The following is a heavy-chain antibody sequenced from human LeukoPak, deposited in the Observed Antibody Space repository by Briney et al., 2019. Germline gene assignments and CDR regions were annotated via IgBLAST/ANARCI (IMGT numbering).Heavy chain of an antibody. D-gene: IGHD1-26*01. CDR3: ASTLYSGSYYLTQLDY. V-gene: IGHV4-4*07. CDR1: GGSISSYY. Sequence: PSETLSLTCTVSGGSISSYYWSWLRQPAGKGLEWIGRIYTSGSTNYNPSLKSRVTMSVDTSKNQFSLKLSSVTAADTAVYYCASTLYSGSYYLTQLDYWGQGTLVTVSS. J-gene: IGHJ4*02. CDR2: IYTSGST.